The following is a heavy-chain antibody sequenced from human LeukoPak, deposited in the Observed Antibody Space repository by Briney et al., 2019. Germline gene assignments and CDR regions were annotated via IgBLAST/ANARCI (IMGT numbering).Heavy chain of an antibody. CDR1: GFPFSSSA. D-gene: IGHD3-22*01. V-gene: IGHV1-58*01. CDR2: IVVDNVNT. Sequence: ASVKVSCKASGFPFSSSAVQWVRQTRGQRLEWIGWIVVDNVNTNYAQKFQERVTTTRDMSTSTVYMELSSLRSEDTAVYYCAASMYDSSGYYSYDFYGKDVWGQGTTVTVSS. CDR3: AASMYDSSGYYSYDFYGKDV. J-gene: IGHJ6*02.